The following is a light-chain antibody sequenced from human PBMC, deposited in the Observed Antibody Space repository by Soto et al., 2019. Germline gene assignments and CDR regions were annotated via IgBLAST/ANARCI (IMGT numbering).Light chain of an antibody. Sequence: EVGRPQSHPSLPFTLGHPPPFPCSPIQGPVNMVGKTSLNWFHKSPGQSPRRLIYKVSNRDSGVPDRFSGSGSGTDFTLKISRVEAEDVGVYYCMQGTHWPLTFGGGTKVEIK. J-gene: IGKJ4*01. CDR1: QGPVNMVGKTS. CDR3: MQGTHWPLT. V-gene: IGKV2-30*01. CDR2: KVS.